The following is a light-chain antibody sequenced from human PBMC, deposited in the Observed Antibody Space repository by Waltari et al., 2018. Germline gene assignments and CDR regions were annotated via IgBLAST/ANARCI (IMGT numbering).Light chain of an antibody. Sequence: DIVLTQSPVTLSLSPGERATLSCRASQTITSSYLAWYQQKPAQSPRLLIYGASRRATDIPDRFSGSGSGTDFTLTISRLQPEDFAVYYCQQYGDSPWTFGQGTKVDIK. CDR1: QTITSSY. V-gene: IGKV3-20*01. J-gene: IGKJ1*01. CDR3: QQYGDSPWT. CDR2: GAS.